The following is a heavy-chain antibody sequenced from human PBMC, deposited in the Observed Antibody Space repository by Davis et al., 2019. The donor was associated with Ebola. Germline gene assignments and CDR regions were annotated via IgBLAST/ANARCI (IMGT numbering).Heavy chain of an antibody. CDR3: ARDIGGAAAGNGDY. CDR1: GGTFSSYT. V-gene: IGHV1-69*04. CDR2: IIPILGIA. D-gene: IGHD6-13*01. Sequence: SVKVSCKASGGTFSSYTISWVRQAPGQGLEWMGRIIPILGIANYAQKFQGRVTITADKSTSTAYMELSSLRAEDTAVYYCARDIGGAAAGNGDYWGQGTLVTVSS. J-gene: IGHJ4*02.